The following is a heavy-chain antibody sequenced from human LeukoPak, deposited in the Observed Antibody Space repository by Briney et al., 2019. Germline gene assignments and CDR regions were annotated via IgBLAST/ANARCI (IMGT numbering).Heavy chain of an antibody. CDR3: ASLNGAAFDY. Sequence: PSETLSLTCTVSGGSISSYYWSWIRQPPGKGLEWIGYIYYSGSTNYNPSLKSRVIISVDTSKNQFSLKLSSVTAADTAVYYCASLNGAAFDYWGQGTLVTVSS. J-gene: IGHJ4*02. D-gene: IGHD1-1*01. V-gene: IGHV4-59*01. CDR1: GGSISSYY. CDR2: IYYSGST.